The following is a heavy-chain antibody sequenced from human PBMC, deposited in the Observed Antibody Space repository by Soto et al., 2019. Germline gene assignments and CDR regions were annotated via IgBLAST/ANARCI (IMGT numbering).Heavy chain of an antibody. J-gene: IGHJ4*02. Sequence: LRLSCAASGFTFSSYGMHWVRQAPGKGLEWVAVIWYDGSNKYYADSVKGRFTISRDNSKNTLYLQMNSLRAEDTAVYYCARDWARYCSSTSCSGWPLYYFDYWGQGTLVTVSS. CDR1: GFTFSSYG. V-gene: IGHV3-33*01. CDR3: ARDWARYCSSTSCSGWPLYYFDY. CDR2: IWYDGSNK. D-gene: IGHD2-2*01.